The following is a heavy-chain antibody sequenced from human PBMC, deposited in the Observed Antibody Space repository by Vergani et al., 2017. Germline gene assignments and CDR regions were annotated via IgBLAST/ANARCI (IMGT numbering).Heavy chain of an antibody. CDR2: IYYSGST. V-gene: IGHV4-31*03. Sequence: QVQLQQWGAGLLKPSQTLSLTCTVSGGSISSGGYYWSWIRQHPGKGLEWIGYIYYSGSTYYNPSLKSRVTISVDTSKNQFSLKLSSVTAADTAVYYCCIAAAGTDRWFDPWGQGTLVTVSS. CDR3: CIAAAGTDRWFDP. D-gene: IGHD6-13*01. CDR1: GGSISSGGYY. J-gene: IGHJ5*02.